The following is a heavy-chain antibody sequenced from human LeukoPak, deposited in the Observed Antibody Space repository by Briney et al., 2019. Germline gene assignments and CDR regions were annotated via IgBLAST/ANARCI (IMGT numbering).Heavy chain of an antibody. J-gene: IGHJ6*03. D-gene: IGHD6-13*01. CDR3: ASSSSYYYMDV. V-gene: IGHV1-46*01. Sequence: ASVKVSCKASGYTFTSYYMYWVRQAPGQGLEWMGIINPSGGSTSYAQKFQGRVTMTRDMSTSTVYMELSSLRSEDTAVYYCASSSSYYYMDVWGKGTTVTVSS. CDR1: GYTFTSYY. CDR2: INPSGGST.